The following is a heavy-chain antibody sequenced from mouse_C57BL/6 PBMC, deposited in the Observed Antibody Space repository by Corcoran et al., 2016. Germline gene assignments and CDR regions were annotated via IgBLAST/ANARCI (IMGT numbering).Heavy chain of an antibody. D-gene: IGHD1-1*01. J-gene: IGHJ4*01. CDR2: INTYSGVP. CDR3: ARYLITTVVDYAMDY. CDR1: GYTFTTYG. V-gene: IGHV9-3*01. Sequence: QIQLVQSGPELKKPGETVKISCKASGYTFTTYGMSWVKQAPGKGLKWMGWINTYSGVPTYADDFKGRFAFSLETSASTAYLQINNLKNEDTATYFCARYLITTVVDYAMDYWGQGTSVTVSS.